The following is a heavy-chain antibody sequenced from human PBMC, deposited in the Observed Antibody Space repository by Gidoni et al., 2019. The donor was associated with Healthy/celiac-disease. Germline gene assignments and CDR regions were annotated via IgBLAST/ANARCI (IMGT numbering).Heavy chain of an antibody. V-gene: IGHV3-53*01. CDR3: ARDRGYSSGWPDAFDI. D-gene: IGHD6-19*01. CDR1: GFTVSSNY. CDR2: IYSGGST. Sequence: EVQLVESGGGVIQPGGSLRLSCAASGFTVSSNYMSWVRQAPGKGLEWVSVIYSGGSTYYADSVKGRFTISRDNSKNTLYLQMNSLRAEDTAVYYCARDRGYSSGWPDAFDIWGQGTMVTVSS. J-gene: IGHJ3*02.